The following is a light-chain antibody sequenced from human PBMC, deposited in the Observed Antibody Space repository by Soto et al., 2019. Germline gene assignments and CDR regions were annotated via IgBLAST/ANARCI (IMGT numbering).Light chain of an antibody. CDR1: SSDVGGYDH. J-gene: IGLJ3*02. V-gene: IGLV2-14*03. CDR3: SSYTNKDTLL. Sequence: QSVLTQPASVSGSPGQSITISCTGTSSDVGGYDHVSWYQQHPGKAPKLIIYDVTVRPSGIFPRFSGFKSDNTASLAVFGLQPEDEADYYCSSYTNKDTLLFGGGTKVTVL. CDR2: DVT.